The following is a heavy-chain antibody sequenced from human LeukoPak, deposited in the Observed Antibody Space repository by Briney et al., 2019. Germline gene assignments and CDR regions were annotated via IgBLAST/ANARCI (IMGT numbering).Heavy chain of an antibody. Sequence: SETLSLTCAVYGGSFSGYYWSWIRQPPGKGLEWIGEINHSRITNYNPSLKSRVTISVDTSKNQFSLKLSSVTAADTAVYYCAREGPHTFYFDYWGQGTLVTVSS. CDR1: GGSFSGYY. CDR2: INHSRIT. J-gene: IGHJ4*02. V-gene: IGHV4-34*01. D-gene: IGHD3-16*01. CDR3: AREGPHTFYFDY.